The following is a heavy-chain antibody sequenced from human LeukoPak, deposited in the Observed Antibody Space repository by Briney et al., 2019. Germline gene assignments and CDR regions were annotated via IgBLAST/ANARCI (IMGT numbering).Heavy chain of an antibody. Sequence: PGASLRLSCAASGFTFSSYAMSWVRQAPGKGLEWVSAISGSGGSTYYADSVKGRFTISRDNSKNTLYLQMNSLRAEDTAVYYCAKDLVPAATDYCYYYGMDVWGQGTTVTVSS. CDR3: AKDLVPAATDYCYYYGMDV. V-gene: IGHV3-23*01. CDR1: GFTFSSYA. J-gene: IGHJ6*02. CDR2: ISGSGGST. D-gene: IGHD2-2*01.